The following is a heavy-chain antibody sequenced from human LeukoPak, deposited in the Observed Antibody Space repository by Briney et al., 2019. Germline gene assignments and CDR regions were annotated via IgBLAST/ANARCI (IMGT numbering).Heavy chain of an antibody. CDR3: AHRTITGEFDY. CDR2: IYWDDDK. CDR1: GFLRRTPGEG. V-gene: IGHV2-5*02. Sequence: SGLTLSCPTQTLTLSCIFIGFLRRTPGEGVGWIRQPPGKGIEWLALIYWDDDKRYSPSLKSRLTITKDTSKNQVVLTMTNMDPVDTATYYCAHRTITGEFDYWGQGTLVTVSS. J-gene: IGHJ4*02. D-gene: IGHD7-27*01.